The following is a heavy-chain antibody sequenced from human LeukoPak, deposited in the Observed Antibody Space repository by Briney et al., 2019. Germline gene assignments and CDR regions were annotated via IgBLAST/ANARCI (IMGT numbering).Heavy chain of an antibody. CDR2: ISTYNGNT. V-gene: IGHV1-18*01. CDR1: GYTFTSHG. Sequence: GASVKVSCKASGYTFTSHGISWVRQAPGQGLEWMGWISTYNGNTNCAQKLQGRVSMTTDTSTSTAYMELRSLRSDDTAVYYCARDGDYDILTGYYAAGFNYWGQGTLVTVSS. D-gene: IGHD3-9*01. CDR3: ARDGDYDILTGYYAAGFNY. J-gene: IGHJ4*02.